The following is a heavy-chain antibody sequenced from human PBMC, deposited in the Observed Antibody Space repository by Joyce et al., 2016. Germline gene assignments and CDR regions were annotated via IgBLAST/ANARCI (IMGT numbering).Heavy chain of an antibody. CDR3: AKFFMSATPSPNDAFDI. CDR2: ISYDGSNK. J-gene: IGHJ3*02. CDR1: GFTFSNYG. V-gene: IGHV3-30*18. D-gene: IGHD2-2*01. Sequence: QVQLVELGGGVVQRGMSVGLYVAASGFTFSNYGMHWVRQAPGKGLEWVAVISYDGSNKHYRDSVKGRFTISRDNSKNTLYLQMNDLRAEDTAVYYCAKFFMSATPSPNDAFDIWGQGTMVTVSS.